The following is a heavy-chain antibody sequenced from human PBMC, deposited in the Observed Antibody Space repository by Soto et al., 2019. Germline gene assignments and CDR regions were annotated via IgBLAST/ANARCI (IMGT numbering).Heavy chain of an antibody. J-gene: IGHJ6*02. D-gene: IGHD2-2*01. Sequence: GASVKVSCKASGGTFSSYAVSWARQAPGQGLEWMGGIIPISGTANYAQKFQGRVTITADESTSTVYMELSSLRSEDTAVYFCARSQGSSTSLEIYYYYYYGMDVWGQGTTVTVSS. CDR3: ARSQGSSTSLEIYYYYYYGMDV. CDR2: IIPISGTA. CDR1: GGTFSSYA. V-gene: IGHV1-69*13.